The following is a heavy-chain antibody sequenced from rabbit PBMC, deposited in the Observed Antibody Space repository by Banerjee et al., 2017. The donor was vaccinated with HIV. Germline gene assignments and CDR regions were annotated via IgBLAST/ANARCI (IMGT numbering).Heavy chain of an antibody. Sequence: QEQLVESGGGLVQPEGSLTLTCTASGFSFSSNYYMCWVRQAPGTGLEPIGCIYTGSGSAYYASWAKGRFTISKTSSTTVTLQMTSLTAADTATYFCARDYYTYASAGYGYATLDYYGMDLWGPGTLVTVS. J-gene: IGHJ6*01. D-gene: IGHD6-1*01. CDR1: GFSFSSNYY. CDR3: ARDYYTYASAGYGYATLDYYGMDL. CDR2: IYTGSGSA. V-gene: IGHV1S45*01.